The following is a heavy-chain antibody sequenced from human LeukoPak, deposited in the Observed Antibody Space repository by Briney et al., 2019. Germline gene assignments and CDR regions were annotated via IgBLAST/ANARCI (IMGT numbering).Heavy chain of an antibody. CDR1: GGSISSGSYY. Sequence: SQTLSLTCTVSGGSISSGSYYWSWIRQPAGKGLEWIGRIYTSGSTNYNPSLKSRATISVDTSKNQFSLKLSSVTAADTAVYYCARDQRSWYFDLWGRGTLVTVSS. V-gene: IGHV4-61*02. J-gene: IGHJ2*01. CDR3: ARDQRSWYFDL. CDR2: IYTSGST.